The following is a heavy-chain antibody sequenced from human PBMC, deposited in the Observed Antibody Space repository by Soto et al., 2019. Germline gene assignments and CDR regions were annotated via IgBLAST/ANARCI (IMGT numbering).Heavy chain of an antibody. Sequence: SEPLSLTCSVSGGSIGSSSYYWGWIRQPPGKGLEWIGSIYYSGSTYYNPSLKSRVTISVDTSKNQFSLKLGSVTAADTAVYYCARQGTLGSYYYYYMDVWGKGTTVTVSS. J-gene: IGHJ6*03. CDR2: IYYSGST. CDR1: GGSIGSSSYY. CDR3: ARQGTLGSYYYYYMDV. V-gene: IGHV4-39*01. D-gene: IGHD3-16*01.